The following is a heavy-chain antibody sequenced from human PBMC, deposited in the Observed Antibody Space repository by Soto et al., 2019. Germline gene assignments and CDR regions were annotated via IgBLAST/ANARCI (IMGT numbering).Heavy chain of an antibody. D-gene: IGHD3-10*01. Sequence: EVQLVESGGGLVQPGGSLRLSCAASGFTFSSYWMHWVRQAPGKGLVWVSRINSDGSSRSYADSVKGRFTISRDNAKNTLYLQMNSLGAEDTAVYYLAMKRGGGGFDPWGQGTLVTVSS. V-gene: IGHV3-74*01. J-gene: IGHJ5*02. CDR2: INSDGSSR. CDR1: GFTFSSYW. CDR3: AMKRGGGGFDP.